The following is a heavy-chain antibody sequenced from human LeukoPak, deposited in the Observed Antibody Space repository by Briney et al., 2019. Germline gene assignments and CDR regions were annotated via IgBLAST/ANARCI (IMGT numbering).Heavy chain of an antibody. CDR3: ARMGSGSYYNRVYFDY. D-gene: IGHD3-10*01. CDR2: INAGNGNT. J-gene: IGHJ4*02. V-gene: IGHV1-3*01. Sequence: ASVKVSCKASGYTFTSYAMHWVRQAPGQRLEWMGWINAGNGNTKYSQKFQGRVTITRDTSASTAYMELSSLRSEDTAVYYCARMGSGSYYNRVYFDYWGRGTLVTVSS. CDR1: GYTFTSYA.